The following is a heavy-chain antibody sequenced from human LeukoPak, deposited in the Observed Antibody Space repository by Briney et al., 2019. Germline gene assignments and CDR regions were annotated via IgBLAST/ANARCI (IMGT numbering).Heavy chain of an antibody. J-gene: IGHJ4*02. V-gene: IGHV3-23*01. CDR2: ISGSGGST. CDR1: GFTFSSYA. Sequence: GGSLRLSCAASGFTFSSYAMSWVRQAPGKGLEWVSGISGSGGSTYYADSVKGRFTISRDNSKNRLYLQMNSLRAEDTAVYYCAKRPRGNYLDPFDYWGEGPLVTVSS. D-gene: IGHD3-10*01. CDR3: AKRPRGNYLDPFDY.